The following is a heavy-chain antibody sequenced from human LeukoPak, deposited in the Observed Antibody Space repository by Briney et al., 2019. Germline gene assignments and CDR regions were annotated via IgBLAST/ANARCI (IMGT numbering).Heavy chain of an antibody. V-gene: IGHV4-39*01. CDR2: IHQSGHT. CDR1: GGSISSSSYY. Sequence: SETLSLTCTVSGGSISSSSYYWSWIRQTPGQGLEWIGQIHQSGHTVYNPSLESRVTISIDTSKQQFSLNLISVTAADTAVYFCARHGGFFHDYWGQGTLVTVSS. J-gene: IGHJ4*02. CDR3: ARHGGFFHDY. D-gene: IGHD3-16*01.